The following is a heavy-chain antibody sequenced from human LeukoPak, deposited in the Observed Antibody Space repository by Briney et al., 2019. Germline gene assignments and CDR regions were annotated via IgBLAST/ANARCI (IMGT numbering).Heavy chain of an antibody. Sequence: ASVKVSCKASGYTFTSYYMHWVRQAPGQGLEWMGIINPSGGSTSYAQKFQGRVTMTRDTSTSTVYMELSSLRSEDTAVYYCAKDLGPVQAEEKDFDYWGQGTLVTVSS. CDR1: GYTFTSYY. J-gene: IGHJ4*02. CDR3: AKDLGPVQAEEKDFDY. CDR2: INPSGGST. D-gene: IGHD1-14*01. V-gene: IGHV1-46*01.